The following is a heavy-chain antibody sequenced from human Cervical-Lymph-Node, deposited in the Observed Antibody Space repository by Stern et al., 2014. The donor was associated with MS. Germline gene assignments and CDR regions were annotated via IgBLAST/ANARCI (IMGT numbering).Heavy chain of an antibody. CDR3: VRDQGGIADS. D-gene: IGHD6-13*01. CDR1: GGSFSSID. V-gene: IGHV1-69*01. J-gene: IGHJ5*01. Sequence: VQLEESGAEVKKPGSSMKVSCKASGGSFSSIDISWVRQAPGQGLEWLGGIIPMFGTTNYAQKVQGRVTIVADESTNTVNMELRSLRSEDMAVYYCVRDQGGIADSWGQGTLVTVSS. CDR2: IIPMFGTT.